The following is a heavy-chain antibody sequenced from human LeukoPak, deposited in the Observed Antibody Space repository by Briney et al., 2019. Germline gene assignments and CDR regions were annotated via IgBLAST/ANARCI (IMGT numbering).Heavy chain of an antibody. Sequence: SETLSLTCTVSGGSISSSSYYWGWIRQPPGKGLEWIGSIYYSGSTYYNPSPKSRVTISVDTSKNQFSLKLSSVTAADTAVYYCARSPAGGSSSWYWFDPWGQGTLVTASS. D-gene: IGHD6-13*01. V-gene: IGHV4-39*01. J-gene: IGHJ5*02. CDR3: ARSPAGGSSSWYWFDP. CDR2: IYYSGST. CDR1: GGSISSSSYY.